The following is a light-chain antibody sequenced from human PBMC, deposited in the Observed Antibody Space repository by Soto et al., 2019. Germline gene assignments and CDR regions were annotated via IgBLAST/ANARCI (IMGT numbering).Light chain of an antibody. CDR1: QGISNY. CDR2: AAS. CDR3: QKYNSAPWT. Sequence: DIQITQSPSSLSTFFLDIVTITCRASQGISNYLAWYQQKPGKVPKLLIYAASTWQSGVPSRFSGSGSGTDFTLTISSLQPEDVATYYCQKYNSAPWTFGQGTKVDI. V-gene: IGKV1-27*01. J-gene: IGKJ1*01.